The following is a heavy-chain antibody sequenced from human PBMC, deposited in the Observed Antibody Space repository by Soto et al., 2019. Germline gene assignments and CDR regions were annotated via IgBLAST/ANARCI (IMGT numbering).Heavy chain of an antibody. Sequence: PGGSLRLSCAASGFTFSSYSMNWVRQAPGKGLEWVSYISSSSSTIYYADSVKGRFTISRDNAKNSLYLQMNSLRAEDTAVYYCARDGIYFIAAPDYWGQGTLVTVSS. CDR2: ISSSSSTI. CDR3: ARDGIYFIAAPDY. J-gene: IGHJ4*02. V-gene: IGHV3-48*01. D-gene: IGHD6-6*01. CDR1: GFTFSSYS.